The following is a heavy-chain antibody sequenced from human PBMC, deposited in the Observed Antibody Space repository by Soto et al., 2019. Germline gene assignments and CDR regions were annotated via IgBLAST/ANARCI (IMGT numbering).Heavy chain of an antibody. CDR1: GFTVSSNY. Sequence: LRLSCAASGFTVSSNYMSWVRQAPGKGLEWVSVIYSGGSTYYADSVKGRFTISRDNSKNTLYLQMNSLRAEDTAVYYCARDRRYDYVWGTEGFDPWGQGTLVTVSS. CDR3: ARDRRYDYVWGTEGFDP. D-gene: IGHD3-16*01. J-gene: IGHJ5*02. CDR2: IYSGGST. V-gene: IGHV3-53*01.